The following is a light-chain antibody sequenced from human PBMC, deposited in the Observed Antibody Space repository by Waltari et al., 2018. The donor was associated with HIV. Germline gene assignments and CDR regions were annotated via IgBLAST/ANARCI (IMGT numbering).Light chain of an antibody. CDR1: TSDVGNYNY. CDR2: DVT. J-gene: IGLJ3*02. CDR3: SSYTSSATWV. V-gene: IGLV2-14*03. Sequence: QSALTQPASVSGSPGPSITISCTGATSDVGNYNYVSWYQHHPGKAPNLMIYDVTKRPSGVSNRFSGSKSGNTASLTISGLQAEDEADYFCSSYTSSATWVFGGGTKLTVV.